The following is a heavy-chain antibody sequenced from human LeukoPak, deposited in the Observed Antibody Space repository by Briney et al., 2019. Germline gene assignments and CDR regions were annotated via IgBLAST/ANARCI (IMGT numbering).Heavy chain of an antibody. CDR3: ARDPEVSSSGRGFDY. CDR1: GGTFSNYA. V-gene: IGHV1-2*02. Sequence: GASVKVSCKASGGTFSNYAISWVRQAPGQGLEWMGWINPNSGGTNYAQKFQGRVTMTRDTSISTAYMELSRLRSDDTAVYYCARDPEVSSSGRGFDYWGQGTLVTVSS. CDR2: INPNSGGT. D-gene: IGHD6-6*01. J-gene: IGHJ4*02.